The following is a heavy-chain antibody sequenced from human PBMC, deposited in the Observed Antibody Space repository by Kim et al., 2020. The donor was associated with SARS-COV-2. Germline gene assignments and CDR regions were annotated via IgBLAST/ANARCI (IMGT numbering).Heavy chain of an antibody. CDR3: ARGKTSSSSWYGY. V-gene: IGHV4-34*01. D-gene: IGHD6-13*01. CDR2: INHSGST. Sequence: SETLSLTCAVYGGSFSGYYWSWIRQPPGKGLEWIGEINHSGSTNYNPSLKSRVTISVDTSKNQFSLKLSSVTAADTAVYYCARGKTSSSSWYGYWGQGTLVTVSS. J-gene: IGHJ4*02. CDR1: GGSFSGYY.